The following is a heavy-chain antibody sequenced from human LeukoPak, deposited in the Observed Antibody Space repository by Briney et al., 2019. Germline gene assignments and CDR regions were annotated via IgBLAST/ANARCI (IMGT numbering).Heavy chain of an antibody. J-gene: IGHJ4*02. V-gene: IGHV3-20*04. CDR2: INWNGGST. Sequence: GGSLRLSCAASGFTFDDYGMSWVRQAPGKGLEWVSGINWNGGSTGYADSVKGLFTISRNNAKNSLYLQMNSLRAEDTALYYCARGLSYCGGDCYYYFDYWGQGTLVTVSS. D-gene: IGHD2-21*01. CDR1: GFTFDDYG. CDR3: ARGLSYCGGDCYYYFDY.